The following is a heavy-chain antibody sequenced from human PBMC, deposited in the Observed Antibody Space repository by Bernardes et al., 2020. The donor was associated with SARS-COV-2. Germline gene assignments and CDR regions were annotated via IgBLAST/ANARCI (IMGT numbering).Heavy chain of an antibody. D-gene: IGHD6-13*01. CDR1: GDSISSFY. CDR2: IYYSGST. CDR3: ATHSSSGYIAFDI. J-gene: IGHJ3*02. V-gene: IGHV4-59*01. Sequence: SETLSLTCTVSGDSISSFYWSWIRQPPGKGLEWIGYIYYSGSTNYNPSLKSRVTISGDTSKNQFSLKLSSVTAADTAVYYCATHSSSGYIAFDIWGQGTMVTVSS.